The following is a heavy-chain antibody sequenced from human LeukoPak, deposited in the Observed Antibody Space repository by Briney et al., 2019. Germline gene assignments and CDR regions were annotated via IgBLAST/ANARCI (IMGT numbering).Heavy chain of an antibody. CDR1: GFIFSSYA. Sequence: GGSLRLSCAASGFIFSSYAMSRVRQAPGKGLEWVSAITTNGVNTYYTDSVKGRFTISRDNSMNTLYLQMNSLRAEDTAVYYCAKESLGYFDYWGQGTLVTVSS. CDR3: AKESLGYFDY. D-gene: IGHD7-27*01. V-gene: IGHV3-23*01. J-gene: IGHJ4*02. CDR2: ITTNGVNT.